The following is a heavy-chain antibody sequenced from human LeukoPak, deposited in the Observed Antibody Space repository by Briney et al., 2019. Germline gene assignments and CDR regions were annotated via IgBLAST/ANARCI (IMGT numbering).Heavy chain of an antibody. V-gene: IGHV3-7*01. D-gene: IGHD3-10*01. J-gene: IGHJ5*02. CDR3: ARPLMYYYGSETYFWFDP. CDR2: IKQDGSEK. CDR1: GFTFSSYW. Sequence: GGSLRLSCAAPGFTFSSYWMSWVRQAPGKGLEWVANIKQDGSEKYYVDSVKGRFTISRDNAKNSLYLQMNSLRAEDTAVYYCARPLMYYYGSETYFWFDPWGQGTLVTVSS.